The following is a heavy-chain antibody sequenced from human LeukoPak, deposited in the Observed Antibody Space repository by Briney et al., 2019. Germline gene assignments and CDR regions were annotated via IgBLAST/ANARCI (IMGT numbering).Heavy chain of an antibody. CDR2: MSPDGTQK. V-gene: IGHV3-7*03. CDR3: ARYFTAVASTVRLDY. D-gene: IGHD6-19*01. J-gene: IGHJ4*02. Sequence: MSPDGTQKYYVDSVEGRFAVSRDNARNSLYLQMNSLRAEDTAVYYCARYFTAVASTVRLDYWGQGTLVTVSS.